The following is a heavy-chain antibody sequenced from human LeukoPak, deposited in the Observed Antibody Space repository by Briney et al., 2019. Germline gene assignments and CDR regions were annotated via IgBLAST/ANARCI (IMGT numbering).Heavy chain of an antibody. J-gene: IGHJ4*02. V-gene: IGHV3-23*01. CDR1: GFTFSSYA. D-gene: IGHD2-2*01. Sequence: PGGSLRLSCAASGFTFSSYAMSWARQAPGKGLEWVSAISGSGGSTYYADSVKGRFTISRDNSKNTLYLQMNSLRAEDTAVYYCALDREYQLPRDDYWGQGTLVTVSS. CDR3: ALDREYQLPRDDY. CDR2: ISGSGGST.